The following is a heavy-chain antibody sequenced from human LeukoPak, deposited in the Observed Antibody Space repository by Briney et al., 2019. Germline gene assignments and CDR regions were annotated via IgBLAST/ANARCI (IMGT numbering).Heavy chain of an antibody. V-gene: IGHV4-59*01. CDR1: GGSISNKY. J-gene: IGHJ3*02. CDR2: IYYSGST. CDR3: AREGAVGVITLDDAFDI. D-gene: IGHD3-16*02. Sequence: SETLSLACTVSGGSISNKYWSWIRQPPGKGLEWIGYIYYSGSTNYNPSLKSRVTILVDTSKNQFSLKLSSVTAADTAVYYCAREGAVGVITLDDAFDIWGQGTMVTVSS.